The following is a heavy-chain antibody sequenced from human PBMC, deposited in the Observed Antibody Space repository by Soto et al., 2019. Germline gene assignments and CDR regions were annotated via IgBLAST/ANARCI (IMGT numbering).Heavy chain of an antibody. CDR3: AHYGDCVGGVDY. V-gene: IGHV2-5*02. CDR1: GFSLSTSGVG. J-gene: IGHJ4*02. D-gene: IGHD4-17*01. Sequence: QTTLKESGPTLVKPTQTLTLTCTFSGFSLSTSGVGVDWIRQPPGKALEWLALIYWDDDKRYSPSLKSRLTITKDTSKNQVVLTMTNMDPVDTDTYYCAHYGDCVGGVDYWGQGTLVTVSS. CDR2: IYWDDDK.